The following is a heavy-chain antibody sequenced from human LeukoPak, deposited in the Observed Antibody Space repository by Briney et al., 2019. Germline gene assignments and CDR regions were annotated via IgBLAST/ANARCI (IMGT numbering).Heavy chain of an antibody. D-gene: IGHD3-22*01. Sequence: SETLSLTCAVYGGSFSGYSWSWIRQPPGKVLEWIGEINHSGSTNYNPSLKSRVTISVDTSKNQFSLKLSSVTAADTAVYYCAAGWKLDYYDSSGYSFDYWGQGTLVTVSS. CDR1: GGSFSGYS. V-gene: IGHV4-34*01. CDR2: INHSGST. J-gene: IGHJ4*02. CDR3: AAGWKLDYYDSSGYSFDY.